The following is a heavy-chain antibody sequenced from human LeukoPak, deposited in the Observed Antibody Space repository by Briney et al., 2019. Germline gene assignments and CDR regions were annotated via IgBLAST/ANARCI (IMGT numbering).Heavy chain of an antibody. CDR2: ISYDGSNK. CDR3: AKDRGRLGELSSY. V-gene: IGHV3-30*18. CDR1: GFTFSSYG. Sequence: GGSLRLSCAASGFTFSSYGMHWVRQAPGTGLEWVAVISYDGSNKYYADSVKGRFTISRDNSKNTLYLQMNSLRAEDTAVYYCAKDRGRLGELSSYWGQGTLVTVSS. J-gene: IGHJ4*02. D-gene: IGHD3-16*02.